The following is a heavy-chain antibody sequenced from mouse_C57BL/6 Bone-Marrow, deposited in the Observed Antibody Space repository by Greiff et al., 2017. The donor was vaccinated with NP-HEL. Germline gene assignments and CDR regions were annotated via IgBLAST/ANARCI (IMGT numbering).Heavy chain of an antibody. V-gene: IGHV3-6*01. Sequence: EVKLMESGPGLVKPSQSLSLTCSVTGYSITSGYYWNWIRQFPGNKLEWMGYISYDGSNNYNPSLKNRISITRDTSKNQFFLKLNSVTTEDTATYYCARDRRYYGFWYCDVWGTGTTVTVSS. D-gene: IGHD1-1*01. J-gene: IGHJ1*03. CDR1: GYSITSGYY. CDR2: ISYDGSN. CDR3: ARDRRYYGFWYCDV.